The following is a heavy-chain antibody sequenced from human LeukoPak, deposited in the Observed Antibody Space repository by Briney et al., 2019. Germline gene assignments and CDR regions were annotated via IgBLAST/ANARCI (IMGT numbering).Heavy chain of an antibody. Sequence: KTSETLSLTCTVSGGSISSSSYYWGWIRQPPGKGLEWIGSIYYSGSTYYNPSLKSRVTISVDTSKNQFSLKLSSVTAADTAVYYCAGALLYCSGGSCYLGYGMDVWGQGTTVTVSS. CDR2: IYYSGST. V-gene: IGHV4-39*07. CDR1: GGSISSSSYY. J-gene: IGHJ6*02. D-gene: IGHD2-15*01. CDR3: AGALLYCSGGSCYLGYGMDV.